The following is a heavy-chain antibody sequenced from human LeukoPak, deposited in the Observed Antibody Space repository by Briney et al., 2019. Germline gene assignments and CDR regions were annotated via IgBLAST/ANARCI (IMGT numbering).Heavy chain of an antibody. CDR2: INGSGGST. Sequence: GGSLRLSCAASGFTFDDYGMSWVRQAPGKGLEWVSTINGSGGSTYYADSVKGRFTISRDNSKNTLYLQMNSLRAEDTAVYYCAKMYSSSWYYFDYWGQGTLVTVSS. D-gene: IGHD6-13*01. J-gene: IGHJ4*02. CDR3: AKMYSSSWYYFDY. CDR1: GFTFDDYG. V-gene: IGHV3-23*01.